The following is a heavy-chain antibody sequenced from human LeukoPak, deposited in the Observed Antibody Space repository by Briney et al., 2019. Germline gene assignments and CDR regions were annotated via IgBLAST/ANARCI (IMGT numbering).Heavy chain of an antibody. CDR1: GYSISSGYY. CDR3: ARSPVGYCSGGSCPNFDY. Sequence: SETLSLTCTVSGYSISSGYYWGWIRQPPGKGLEWIGYIYYSGSTNYNPSLKSRVTISVDTSKNQFSLKLSSVTAADAAVYYCARSPVGYCSGGSCPNFDYWGQGTLVTVSS. J-gene: IGHJ4*02. D-gene: IGHD2-15*01. V-gene: IGHV4-61*01. CDR2: IYYSGST.